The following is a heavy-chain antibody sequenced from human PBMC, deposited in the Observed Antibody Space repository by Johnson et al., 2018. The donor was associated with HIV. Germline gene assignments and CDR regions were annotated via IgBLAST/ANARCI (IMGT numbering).Heavy chain of an antibody. Sequence: GQVVESGGGLVQPGGSLRLSCEASGVTVSSNYVSWVRQAPGKGLEWVSVIFSGGTTYYADPVQGRFPNARDNSKNTPYLQMNSLGAEDTAVYYCARACRDGYTCDAFDIWGQGTMVTVSS. CDR1: GVTVSSNY. D-gene: IGHD5-24*01. J-gene: IGHJ3*02. CDR2: IFSGGTT. V-gene: IGHV3-66*01. CDR3: ARACRDGYTCDAFDI.